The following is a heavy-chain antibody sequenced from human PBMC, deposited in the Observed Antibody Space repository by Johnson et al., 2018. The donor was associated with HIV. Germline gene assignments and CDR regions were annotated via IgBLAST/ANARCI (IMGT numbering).Heavy chain of an antibody. Sequence: VHLVESGGGLVQPGGSLRLSCAASGFTVSSNYMSWVRQAPGKGLEWVSVIYSGGSTYYADSVKGRFTISRDNSKNTLYLQMNSLRAEDTAVYYCARGGRGVRITMIVVVPNDAFDIWGQGTMVTVSS. J-gene: IGHJ3*02. V-gene: IGHV3-66*02. D-gene: IGHD3-22*01. CDR2: IYSGGST. CDR1: GFTVSSNY. CDR3: ARGGRGVRITMIVVVPNDAFDI.